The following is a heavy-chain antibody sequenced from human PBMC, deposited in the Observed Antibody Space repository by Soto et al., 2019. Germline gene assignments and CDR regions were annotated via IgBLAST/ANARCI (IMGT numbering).Heavy chain of an antibody. CDR2: ISSSSSYT. CDR3: ARECPRSNYGGSCIDY. D-gene: IGHD4-17*01. J-gene: IGHJ4*02. V-gene: IGHV3-11*06. Sequence: QVQLVESGGGLVKPGGSLRLSCAASGFTFSDYYMSWIRQAPEKGLEWVSYISSSSSYTNYADSVKGRFTISRDNAKNSLYLQMNSLRAEDTAVYYCARECPRSNYGGSCIDYWGQGTLVTVSS. CDR1: GFTFSDYY.